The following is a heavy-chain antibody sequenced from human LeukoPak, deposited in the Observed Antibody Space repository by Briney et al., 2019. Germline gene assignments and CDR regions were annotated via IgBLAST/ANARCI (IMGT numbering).Heavy chain of an antibody. CDR1: GGSISSSSYY. V-gene: IGHV4-39*07. CDR2: IYYSGST. D-gene: IGHD3-3*01. Sequence: SETLSLTCTVSGGSISSSSYYWGWIRQPPGKGLEWIGSIYYSGSTYYNPSLKSRVTISVDTSKNQFSLKLSSVTAADTAVYYCAREAPYYDFWSGYIGPRFNWFDPWGQGTLVTVSS. CDR3: AREAPYYDFWSGYIGPRFNWFDP. J-gene: IGHJ5*02.